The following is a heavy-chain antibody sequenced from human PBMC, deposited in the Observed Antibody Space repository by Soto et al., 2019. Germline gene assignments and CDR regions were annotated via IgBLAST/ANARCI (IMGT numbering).Heavy chain of an antibody. CDR1: GFTFSSYW. D-gene: IGHD6-19*01. V-gene: IGHV3-7*01. Sequence: GGSLRLSCAASGFTFSSYWMSWVRQAPGKGLEWVANIKQDGSEKYYVDSVKGRFTISRDNAKNSLYLQMNSLRAEDTAVYYCARVLEDRSGWYASDYWGQGTLVTVPS. CDR2: IKQDGSEK. CDR3: ARVLEDRSGWYASDY. J-gene: IGHJ4*02.